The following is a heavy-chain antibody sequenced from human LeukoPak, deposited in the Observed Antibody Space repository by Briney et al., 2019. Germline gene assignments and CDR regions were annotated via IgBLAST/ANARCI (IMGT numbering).Heavy chain of an antibody. V-gene: IGHV3-21*01. D-gene: IGHD3-3*01. Sequence: GGSLRLSCAASGFTLSSYSMNGVRQAPGKGLEWVSSISSGSSYIYYADSVKGRVTISRDNAKNSLYLQMNSLRAEDTAVYYCARVDFWSGYWGQGTLVTVSS. CDR1: GFTLSSYS. J-gene: IGHJ4*02. CDR3: ARVDFWSGY. CDR2: ISSGSSYI.